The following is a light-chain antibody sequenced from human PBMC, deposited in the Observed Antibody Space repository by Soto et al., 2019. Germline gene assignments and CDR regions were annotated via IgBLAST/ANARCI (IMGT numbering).Light chain of an antibody. CDR2: GTS. CDR1: QSVSTY. V-gene: IGKV3-20*01. CDR3: QQYGDSVWT. J-gene: IGKJ1*01. Sequence: EIVLTQSPATLSLSPGERATLPCRASQSVSTYLAWYQQKRGQAPRLLIYGTSSRATGVPDRFSGSGSGTDFTLTISRLEPEDFAVYYCQQYGDSVWTFGQGTKVYIK.